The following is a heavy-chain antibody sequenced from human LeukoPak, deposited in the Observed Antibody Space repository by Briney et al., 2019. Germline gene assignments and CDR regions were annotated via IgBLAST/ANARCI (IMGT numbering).Heavy chain of an antibody. CDR3: ARAALGREVFDY. Sequence: ASVKVSCKASGYTFTGYYMHWVLQAPGQGLEWMGWINPNNDGTNYAQKSQGRVTMTRDTSISTAYMELSRLKSDDTAVYYCARAALGREVFDYWGQRTLVSVSS. V-gene: IGHV1-2*02. J-gene: IGHJ4*02. D-gene: IGHD2-15*01. CDR2: INPNNDGT. CDR1: GYTFTGYY.